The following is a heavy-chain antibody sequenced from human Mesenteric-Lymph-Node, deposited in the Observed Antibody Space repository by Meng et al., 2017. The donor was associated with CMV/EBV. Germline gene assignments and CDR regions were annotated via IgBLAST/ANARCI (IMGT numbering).Heavy chain of an antibody. V-gene: IGHV3-21*01. J-gene: IGHJ4*02. CDR2: ISSSSYI. CDR1: GFTFSSYS. Sequence: GESLKISCAASGFTFSSYSMNWVRQAPGKGLEWVSSISSSSYIYYADSVKGRFTISRDNAKNSLYLQMNSLRAEDTAVYYCARGGWELDYFDYWGQGTLVTVSS. D-gene: IGHD1-26*01. CDR3: ARGGWELDYFDY.